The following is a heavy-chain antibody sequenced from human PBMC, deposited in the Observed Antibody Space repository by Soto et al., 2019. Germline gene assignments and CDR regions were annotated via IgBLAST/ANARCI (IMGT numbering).Heavy chain of an antibody. Sequence: GGSLRLSCAASGFTFSSYSMNWVRQAPGKGLEWVSYISSSSSTIYYADSVKGRFTISRDNAKNSLYLQMNSLRAEDTAVYYCARDYDSGDRGLFGYYYYYMDVWGKGTTVTVSS. CDR1: GFTFSSYS. J-gene: IGHJ6*03. CDR2: ISSSSSTI. CDR3: ARDYDSGDRGLFGYYYYYMDV. V-gene: IGHV3-48*01. D-gene: IGHD4-17*01.